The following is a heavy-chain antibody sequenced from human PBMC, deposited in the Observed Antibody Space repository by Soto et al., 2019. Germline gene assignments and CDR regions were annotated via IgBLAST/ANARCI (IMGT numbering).Heavy chain of an antibody. CDR1: GFPFNLYG. V-gene: IGHV3-64D*06. Sequence: PGWSMRLSCSASGFPFNLYGVHWVRQAPGKGLQYVSAISSSGDSTYYADSVKGRFTISRDNSKNTLYLQMTALRAEDSAMYFCATVAFGYQSHSAYWGRGDLVTVSA. CDR2: ISSSGDST. D-gene: IGHD6-25*01. J-gene: IGHJ4*02. CDR3: ATVAFGYQSHSAY.